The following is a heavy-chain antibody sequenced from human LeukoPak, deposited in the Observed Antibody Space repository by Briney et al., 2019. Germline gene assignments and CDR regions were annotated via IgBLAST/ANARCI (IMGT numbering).Heavy chain of an antibody. V-gene: IGHV4-30-2*01. Sequence: SETLSLTCAVSGGSISSGGYSWSWIWQPPGKGLEWIGYIYHSGSTYYNPSLKSRVTISVDRSKNQFSLKLSPVTAADTAVYYCARCGWAYSSGWSHDYWGQGTLVTVSS. D-gene: IGHD6-19*01. J-gene: IGHJ4*02. CDR2: IYHSGST. CDR1: GGSISSGGYS. CDR3: ARCGWAYSSGWSHDY.